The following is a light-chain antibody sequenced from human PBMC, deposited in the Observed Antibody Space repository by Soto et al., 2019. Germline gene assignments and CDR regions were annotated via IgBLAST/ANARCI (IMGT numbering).Light chain of an antibody. Sequence: IQMTPSPSSLSASVGDRVTITCRASQSIGSWLAWYQHKPGKAPKLLIYDASSLESGVPSRFSGSGSGTEFTLTISSLQPDDFATYYCQQYNSYSLTFGGGTKVDIK. J-gene: IGKJ4*01. V-gene: IGKV1-5*01. CDR2: DAS. CDR3: QQYNSYSLT. CDR1: QSIGSW.